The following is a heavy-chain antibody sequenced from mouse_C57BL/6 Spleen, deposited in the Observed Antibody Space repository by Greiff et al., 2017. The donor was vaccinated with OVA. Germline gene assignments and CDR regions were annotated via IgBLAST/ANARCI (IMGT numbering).Heavy chain of an antibody. V-gene: IGHV1-15*01. CDR2: IDPETGGT. Sequence: VKLLESGAELVRPGASVTLSCKASGYTFTDYEMHWVKQTPVHGLEWIGAIDPETGGTAYNQKFKGKAILTADKSSSTAYMELRSLTSEDSAVYYCTRYYGRYFDYWGQGTTLTVSS. CDR3: TRYYGRYFDY. J-gene: IGHJ2*01. CDR1: GYTFTDYE. D-gene: IGHD1-1*01.